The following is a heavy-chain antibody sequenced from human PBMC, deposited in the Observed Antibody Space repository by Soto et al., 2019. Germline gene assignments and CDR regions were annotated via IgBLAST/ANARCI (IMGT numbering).Heavy chain of an antibody. CDR2: ISHSGGST. D-gene: IGHD3-3*01. CDR1: GFTFSSYA. CDR3: AKDQGRGTIFGLVLGWLDP. Sequence: VQLLESGGGLVQPGGSLRLSCAASGFTFSSYAMSWVRQAPGKGLEWVSTISHSGGSTYYADSVKGRFTISRDNSKNTMYLQMNSLRPEDTALYYCAKDQGRGTIFGLVLGWLDPWGQGTLVTVSS. J-gene: IGHJ5*02. V-gene: IGHV3-23*01.